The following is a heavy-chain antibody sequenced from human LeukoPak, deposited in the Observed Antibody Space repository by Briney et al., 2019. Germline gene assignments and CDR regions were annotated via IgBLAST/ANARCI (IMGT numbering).Heavy chain of an antibody. CDR2: IIPIFGTA. CDR1: GGTFSSYA. J-gene: IGHJ4*02. CDR3: ARGSTLYAHDY. Sequence: ASVKVSCKASGGTFSSYAISWVRQAPGQGLEWMGGIIPIFGTANYAQKFQGRVTMTRDTSTSTVYMELSSLRSEDTAVYYCARGSTLYAHDYWGQGTLVTVSS. D-gene: IGHD2-8*01. V-gene: IGHV1-69*05.